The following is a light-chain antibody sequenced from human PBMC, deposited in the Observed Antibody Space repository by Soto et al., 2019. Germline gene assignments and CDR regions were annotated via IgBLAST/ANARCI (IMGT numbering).Light chain of an antibody. CDR2: DAS. CDR1: QSVSSSY. CDR3: QQYGSSPPIT. V-gene: IGKV3D-20*01. Sequence: EIVLTQSPATLSLSPGERATLSCGASQSVSSSYLAWYQQKPGLAPRLLIYDASSRATGIPDRFSGSGSGTYFTLTISRLKPEDFAVYYCQQYGSSPPITFGQGTRLEIK. J-gene: IGKJ5*01.